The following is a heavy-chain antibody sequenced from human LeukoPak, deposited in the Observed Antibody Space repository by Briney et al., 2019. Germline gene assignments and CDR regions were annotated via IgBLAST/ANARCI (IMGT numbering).Heavy chain of an antibody. V-gene: IGHV4-38-2*02. Sequence: RSETLSLPCSVSGYSIRSGHYWGWIRQTPGKGLEWIGTMYHSGTTYQSPTLKSRFTISVDTSKNQLSLKVRSVITADTAIYYCARHAYDSGDYYYFDNRGQGTLVTVSS. CDR1: GYSIRSGHY. J-gene: IGHJ4*02. D-gene: IGHD4-17*01. CDR2: MYHSGTT. CDR3: ARHAYDSGDYYYFDN.